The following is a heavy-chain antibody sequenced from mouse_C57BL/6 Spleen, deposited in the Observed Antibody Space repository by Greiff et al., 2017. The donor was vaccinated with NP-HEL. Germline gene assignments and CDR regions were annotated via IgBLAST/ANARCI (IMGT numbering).Heavy chain of an antibody. D-gene: IGHD2-4*01. CDR1: GYTFTSYW. J-gene: IGHJ2*01. Sequence: QVQLQQPGAELVMPGASVKLSCKASGYTFTSYWMHWVKQRPGQGLEWIGEIDPSDSYTNYNQKFKGKSTLTVDKSSSTAYMQLSSLTSEDSAVYYCARWGLRRGLDYWGQGTTLTVSS. CDR3: ARWGLRRGLDY. V-gene: IGHV1-69*01. CDR2: IDPSDSYT.